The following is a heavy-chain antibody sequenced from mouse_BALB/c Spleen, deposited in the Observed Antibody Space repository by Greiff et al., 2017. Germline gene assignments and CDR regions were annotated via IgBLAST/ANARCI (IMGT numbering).Heavy chain of an antibody. Sequence: EVQLQESGPGLVKPSQSLSLTCTVTGYSITSDYAWNWIRQFPGNKLEWMGYISYSGSTSYNPSLKSRISITRDTSKNQFFLQLNSVTTEDTATYYCASLEDYYDYDVYAMDYWGQGTSVTVSS. CDR3: ASLEDYYDYDVYAMDY. V-gene: IGHV3-2*02. CDR2: ISYSGST. CDR1: GYSITSDYA. D-gene: IGHD2-4*01. J-gene: IGHJ4*01.